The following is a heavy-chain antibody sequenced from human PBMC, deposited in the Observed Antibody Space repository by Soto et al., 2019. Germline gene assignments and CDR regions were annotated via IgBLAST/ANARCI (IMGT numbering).Heavy chain of an antibody. D-gene: IGHD1-26*01. V-gene: IGHV3-20*04. CDR2: INWNGGST. J-gene: IGHJ6*02. CDR3: ARRNIVGATRYYYGMDV. CDR1: GFTFDDYG. Sequence: GGSLRLSCAASGFTFDDYGMSWVRQAPGKGLEWVSGINWNGGSTGYADSVKGRFTISRDNAKNSLYLQMNSLRAEDTALYYCARRNIVGATRYYYGMDVWGQGTTVTVSS.